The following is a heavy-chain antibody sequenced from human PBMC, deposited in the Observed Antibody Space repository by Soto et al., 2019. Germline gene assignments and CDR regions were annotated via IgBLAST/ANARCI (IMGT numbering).Heavy chain of an antibody. J-gene: IGHJ4*02. CDR2: IYYSGRT. CDR1: GGSISSGGYY. CDR3: ARRSPPVSFGSGYYDSQYYFDY. D-gene: IGHD3-3*01. V-gene: IGHV4-31*01. Sequence: QVQLQESGPGLVKPSQTLSLTCTVSGGSISSGGYYWSWIRQHPGKGLEWIGYIYYSGRTYYNPSLKSLVTISLDTSKHQFSLKLSSVTAADTAVYYCARRSPPVSFGSGYYDSQYYFDYWGQGTLVTVSS.